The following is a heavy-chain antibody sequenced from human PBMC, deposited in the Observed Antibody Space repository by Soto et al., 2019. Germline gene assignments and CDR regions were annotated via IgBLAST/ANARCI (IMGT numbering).Heavy chain of an antibody. CDR3: AREPGV. V-gene: IGHV4-30-2*01. D-gene: IGHD3-10*01. J-gene: IGHJ4*02. CDR2: IYHSGST. Sequence: TLSLTCAVSGGSISSGGYSWTWIRQPPGKGLEWIGYIYHSGSTYYNPSLKSRVTISVDRSKNQFSLKLNSVTAADTAVYYCAREPGVWGQGTLVTVSS. CDR1: GGSISSGGYS.